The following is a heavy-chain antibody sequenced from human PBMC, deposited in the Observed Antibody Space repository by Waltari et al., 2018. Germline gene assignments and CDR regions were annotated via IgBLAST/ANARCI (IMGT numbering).Heavy chain of an antibody. CDR2: IYYSGST. D-gene: IGHD3-22*01. CDR3: ARGSGYSANDY. CDR1: GGSISSSSYY. V-gene: IGHV4-39*07. Sequence: QLQLQESGPGLVKPSETLSLTCTVSGGSISSSSYYWGWIRQPPGKGLAWIGRIYYSGSTYYNPSLKSRVTISVDTSKNQFSLKLSAVTAADTAVYYCARGSGYSANDYWGQGTLVTVSS. J-gene: IGHJ4*02.